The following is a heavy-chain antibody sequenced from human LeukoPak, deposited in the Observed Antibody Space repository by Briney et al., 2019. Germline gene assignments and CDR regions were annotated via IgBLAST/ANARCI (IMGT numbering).Heavy chain of an antibody. J-gene: IGHJ6*02. V-gene: IGHV1-69*13. CDR1: GNSISNYA. Sequence: ASVKVSCKASGNSISNYAVSWVRQAPGQGFEWMGGIIPIFGTADYAQKFQGRVTITADQSTSTTYMALSSLKSEDTATYNCTTRACHAGGCSSSFYYYYGLHFWGQGTTVSVSS. CDR3: TTRACHAGGCSSSFYYYYGLHF. CDR2: IIPIFGTA. D-gene: IGHD3-16*01.